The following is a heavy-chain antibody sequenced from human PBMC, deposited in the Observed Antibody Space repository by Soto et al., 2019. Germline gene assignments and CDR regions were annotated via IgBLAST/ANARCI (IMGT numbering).Heavy chain of an antibody. J-gene: IGHJ6*02. CDR2: IIPIFGTG. V-gene: IGHV1-69*12. D-gene: IGHD3-10*01. Sequence: QVQLVQSGAEVKKPGSSVKVSCKASGGTFSSYAISWVRQAPGQGLEWMGGIIPIFGTGNYAQKSQGRVTITADESTRTAYMELSSLRSEDTAVYYCARHGSAPRYYYDGMDVWGQGTTVTVSS. CDR3: ARHGSAPRYYYDGMDV. CDR1: GGTFSSYA.